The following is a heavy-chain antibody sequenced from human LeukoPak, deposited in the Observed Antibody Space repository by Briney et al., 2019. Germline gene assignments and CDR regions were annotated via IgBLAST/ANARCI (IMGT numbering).Heavy chain of an antibody. CDR2: ISYDGSNK. D-gene: IGHD5-12*01. J-gene: IGHJ4*02. CDR3: ARESPLGMATTYYFDY. Sequence: PGGSLRLSCAASGFTFSSYAMHWVRQAPGKGLEWVAVISYDGSNKYYADSVKGRFTISRDNSKNTLYLQMNSLRPEDTAVYYCARESPLGMATTYYFDYWGQGTLVTVSS. CDR1: GFTFSSYA. V-gene: IGHV3-30-3*01.